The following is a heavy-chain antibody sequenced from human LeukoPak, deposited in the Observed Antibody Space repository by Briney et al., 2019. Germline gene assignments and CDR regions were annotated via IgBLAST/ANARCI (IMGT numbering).Heavy chain of an antibody. CDR2: ISYDGSNK. V-gene: IGHV3-30-3*01. Sequence: PGGSLRLSCAASGFTFSSSAFHWVRQAPGKGLEWVAVISYDGSNKYYADSVKGRLTISRDNSKNTLFLQMNSLRTEDTAMYYCVRDSGDGYNSPYYAMDVWGQGTTVTVSS. D-gene: IGHD5-24*01. J-gene: IGHJ6*02. CDR1: GFTFSSSA. CDR3: VRDSGDGYNSPYYAMDV.